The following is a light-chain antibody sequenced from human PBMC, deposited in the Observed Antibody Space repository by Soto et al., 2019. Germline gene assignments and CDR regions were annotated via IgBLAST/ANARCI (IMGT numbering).Light chain of an antibody. CDR2: VAS. Sequence: DIRMTQSPSSLSASVGDRVTITCQASQDIKNYLNWYQHKPGKAPKLLIYVASNLETGVPSRFSGSGSGTDFTFTISSLQPEDIATYYCQQYDNLPYTFGQGTKLEI. J-gene: IGKJ2*01. V-gene: IGKV1-33*01. CDR1: QDIKNY. CDR3: QQYDNLPYT.